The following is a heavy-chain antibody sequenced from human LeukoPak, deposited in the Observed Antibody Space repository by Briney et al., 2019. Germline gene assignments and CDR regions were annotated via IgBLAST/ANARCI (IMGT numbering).Heavy chain of an antibody. D-gene: IGHD1-26*01. CDR2: IVVGSGNT. V-gene: IGHV1-58*02. J-gene: IGHJ6*02. Sequence: SVKVPCKASGYTFTSSAMQWVRQARGQRLEWIGWIVVGSGNTNYAQKFQERVTITRDMSTSTAYMELSSLRSEDTAVYYCAAGRVGATRANYYYYGMDVWGQGTTVTVSS. CDR1: GYTFTSSA. CDR3: AAGRVGATRANYYYYGMDV.